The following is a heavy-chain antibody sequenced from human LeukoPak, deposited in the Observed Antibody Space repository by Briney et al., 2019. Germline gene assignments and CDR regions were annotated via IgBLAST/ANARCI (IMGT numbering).Heavy chain of an antibody. CDR1: GFTFSSYG. D-gene: IGHD2-15*01. V-gene: IGHV3-33*01. Sequence: GGSLRLSCVASGFTFSSYGMYWVGHAPGKGLEWVAVIWYDGSNKYYADSVKGRFTISRNNSNNTLFLQMNSLRAEDTAVYYCARVLCSGGTCLDAFDIWGQGTMVTVSS. CDR2: IWYDGSNK. J-gene: IGHJ3*02. CDR3: ARVLCSGGTCLDAFDI.